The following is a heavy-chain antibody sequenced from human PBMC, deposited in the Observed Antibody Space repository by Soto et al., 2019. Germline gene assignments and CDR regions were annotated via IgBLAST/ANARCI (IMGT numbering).Heavy chain of an antibody. V-gene: IGHV1-69*12. J-gene: IGHJ5*02. Sequence: QVQLVQSGAEVKKPGYSVKVSCKASGGTFSSYAISWVRQAPGQGLEWMGGIIPIFGTANYAQKFQGRVTITANESTSTDYMELSSLRSEDTAVYYCARSGLGVDYNWSAPWGQGTLVTVSS. D-gene: IGHD3-3*01. CDR1: GGTFSSYA. CDR3: ARSGLGVDYNWSAP. CDR2: IIPIFGTA.